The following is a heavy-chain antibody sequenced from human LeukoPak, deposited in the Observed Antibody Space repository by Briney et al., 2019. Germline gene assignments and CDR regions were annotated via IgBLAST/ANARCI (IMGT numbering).Heavy chain of an antibody. CDR3: AREGEAVTVDY. D-gene: IGHD4-17*01. Sequence: GGSLRLSCAASGFSFSVYSMNWVRQAPGKGLEWLSYISSSSSVIYYADSVKGRFTISRDDAKNSLYLQMNSLRAEDTAVYYCAREGEAVTVDYWGQGTLVTVSS. J-gene: IGHJ4*02. V-gene: IGHV3-48*04. CDR1: GFSFSVYS. CDR2: ISSSSSVI.